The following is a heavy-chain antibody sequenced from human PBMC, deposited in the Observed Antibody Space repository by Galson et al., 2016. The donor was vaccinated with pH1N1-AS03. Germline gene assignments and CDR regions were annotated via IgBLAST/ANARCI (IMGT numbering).Heavy chain of an antibody. Sequence: SVKVSCKASGYTFVNYGISWVRRAPGQGLEWMGWISGYDGHTGYAQKFQGRVTMTTDTSTNTAYMELRSLTSDDTAVYYCARDESGYMYWDQGTRVTVSS. CDR2: ISGYDGHT. J-gene: IGHJ4*02. CDR1: GYTFVNYG. D-gene: IGHD3-3*01. CDR3: ARDESGYMY. V-gene: IGHV1-18*01.